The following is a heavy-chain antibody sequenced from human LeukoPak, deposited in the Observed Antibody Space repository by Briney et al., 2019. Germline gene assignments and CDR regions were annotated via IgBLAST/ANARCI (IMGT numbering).Heavy chain of an antibody. CDR3: AREGSGGQLVRGFDY. CDR1: GFTFSSYW. J-gene: IGHJ4*02. Sequence: GGSLRLSCAASGFTFSSYWVSWVCQAPGKGLEWVANIKQDGSEKYYVDSVKGRFTISRDNAKNSLYLQMNSLRAQDTAVYYCAREGSGGQLVRGFDYWGQGTLATASS. CDR2: IKQDGSEK. D-gene: IGHD6-13*01. V-gene: IGHV3-7*01.